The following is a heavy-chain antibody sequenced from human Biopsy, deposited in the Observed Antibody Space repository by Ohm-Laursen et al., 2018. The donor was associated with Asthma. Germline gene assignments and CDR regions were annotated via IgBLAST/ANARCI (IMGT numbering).Heavy chain of an antibody. CDR1: GGTFNTYV. V-gene: IGHV1-69*01. CDR3: ARKAGSCISRACYSLDF. D-gene: IGHD2-15*01. CDR2: INSVFGTT. J-gene: IGHJ4*02. Sequence: SSVKVSCKSLGGTFNTYVIGWVRQAPGQGLEWMGGINSVFGTTTYPQKFQDRVTITADDSTSTVYMELSSLRSEDTAVYYCARKAGSCISRACYSLDFWGQGTLVTVSS.